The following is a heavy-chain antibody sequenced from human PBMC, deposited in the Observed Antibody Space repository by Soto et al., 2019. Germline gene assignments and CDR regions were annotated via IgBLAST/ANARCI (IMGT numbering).Heavy chain of an antibody. CDR3: ARDYMTKVTTFDY. CDR1: GYTFTSYA. Sequence: ASVKVSCKASGYTFTSYAMHWVRQAPGQRLEWMGWINAGNGNTKYSQKFQGRVTITRDTSASTAYMELSSLRSEDTAVYYCARDYMTKVTTFDYWGQGTLVTVSS. V-gene: IGHV1-3*01. CDR2: INAGNGNT. D-gene: IGHD4-17*01. J-gene: IGHJ4*02.